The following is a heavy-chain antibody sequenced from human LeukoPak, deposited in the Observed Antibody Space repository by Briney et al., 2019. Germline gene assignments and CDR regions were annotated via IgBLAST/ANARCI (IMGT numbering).Heavy chain of an antibody. Sequence: GVSLRLSAAASGFTVSSNYMSWVRQAPGKGLEWVSVIYSGGSTYYADSVKGRFTISRDNSKNTLYLQMNSLRAEDTAVYYCARVVDHDYGDYYLDYWGQGTLVSVSS. D-gene: IGHD4-17*01. CDR1: GFTVSSNY. J-gene: IGHJ4*02. V-gene: IGHV3-66*01. CDR2: IYSGGST. CDR3: ARVVDHDYGDYYLDY.